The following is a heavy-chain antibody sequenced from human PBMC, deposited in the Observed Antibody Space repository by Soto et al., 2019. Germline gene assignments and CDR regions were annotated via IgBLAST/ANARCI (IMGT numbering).Heavy chain of an antibody. CDR2: IKQDGSEK. CDR1: GFTFSSYW. Sequence: LRLSCAASGFTFSSYWMTWVRQAPGKGLEWVANIKQDGSEKFYVDSVKGRFTISRDNAKNSLYMQMNSLRAEDTAVYYCARGAGSYFRRVVGAFDIWGQGTMVPVSS. J-gene: IGHJ3*02. V-gene: IGHV3-7*04. D-gene: IGHD3-10*01. CDR3: ARGAGSYFRRVVGAFDI.